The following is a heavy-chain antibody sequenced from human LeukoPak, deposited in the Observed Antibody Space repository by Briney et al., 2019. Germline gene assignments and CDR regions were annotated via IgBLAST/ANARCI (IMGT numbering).Heavy chain of an antibody. Sequence: PGGSLRLSCVPSGFTFSSFAMTWVRQAPGKGLEWVSSISSSSSYIYYADSVKGRFTISRDNAKNSLYLQMNSLRAEDTAVYYCARSLEHYDYWGQGTLVTVSS. CDR3: ARSLEHYDY. J-gene: IGHJ4*02. CDR1: GFTFSSFA. V-gene: IGHV3-21*01. CDR2: ISSSSSYI. D-gene: IGHD3-3*02.